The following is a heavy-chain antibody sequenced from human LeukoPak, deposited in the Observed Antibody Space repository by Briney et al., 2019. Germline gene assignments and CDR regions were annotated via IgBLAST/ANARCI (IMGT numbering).Heavy chain of an antibody. D-gene: IGHD1-26*01. CDR2: IYYSGST. CDR3: ARHSGLLRFDY. CDR1: GGSISSSSYY. V-gene: IGHV4-39*01. J-gene: IGHJ4*02. Sequence: SETLSLTCTVSGGSISSSSYYWGWIRQPPGKGLEWIGSIYYSGSTYYNPSLKSRVTISVDTSKNQFSLKLSSVTAADTAVYYCARHSGLLRFDYWGQGTLVTVSS.